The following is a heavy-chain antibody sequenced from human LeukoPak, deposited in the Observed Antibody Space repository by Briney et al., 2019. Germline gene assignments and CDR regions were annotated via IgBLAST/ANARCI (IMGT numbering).Heavy chain of an antibody. CDR3: ASLQGGNSDWLDP. CDR1: GYTFIGYF. D-gene: IGHD4-23*01. Sequence: ASVKVSCKASGYTFIGYFIHWVRQAPGQGLEWMGRINPYNGGTTYAQSFQGRVTLTRDTSITTVYLELTGLRSDDTAVYYCASLQGGNSDWLDPWGQGTLVTVSS. V-gene: IGHV1-2*06. CDR2: INPYNGGT. J-gene: IGHJ5*02.